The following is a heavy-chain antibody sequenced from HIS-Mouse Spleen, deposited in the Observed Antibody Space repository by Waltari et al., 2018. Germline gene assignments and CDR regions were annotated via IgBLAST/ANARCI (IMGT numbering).Heavy chain of an antibody. Sequence: QLQLQESGPGLVKPSETLSLTCTVSGGPISSSSYYWGWIRQPPGKGLEWVGSIYYSGSTYYTPALKMRVTISVDTAKNPFSLKLSSVTAADTAVYYCAREIPYSSSWYDWYFDLWGRGTLVTVSS. CDR2: IYYSGST. D-gene: IGHD6-13*01. CDR1: GGPISSSSYY. J-gene: IGHJ2*01. CDR3: AREIPYSSSWYDWYFDL. V-gene: IGHV4-39*07.